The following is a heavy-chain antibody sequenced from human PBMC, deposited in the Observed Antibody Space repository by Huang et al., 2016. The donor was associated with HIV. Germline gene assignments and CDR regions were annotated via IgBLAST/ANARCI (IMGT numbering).Heavy chain of an antibody. CDR1: GDSIRSDNYY. D-gene: IGHD3-10*01. CDR3: ARLPGSITMIRGVITDPY. CDR2: IYYSGST. Sequence: QLQLQESGPGLVKPSETLSLTCTVSGDSIRSDNYYWGWIRQPPGKGLEWIGSIYYSGSTYYNPSLKSRVTITVDTSKNQCSLKMRSVTAADTAVYYCARLPGSITMIRGVITDPYWGQGTLVTVSS. V-gene: IGHV4-39*01. J-gene: IGHJ4*02.